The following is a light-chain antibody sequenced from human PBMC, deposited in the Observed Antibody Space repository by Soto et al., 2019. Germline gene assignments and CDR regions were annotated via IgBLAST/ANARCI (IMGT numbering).Light chain of an antibody. CDR3: QQYNNWPRT. V-gene: IGKV3-15*01. J-gene: IGKJ5*01. CDR2: DAS. CDR1: QSISSN. Sequence: EIAMTQSPASLSVSPGKRATLSCRASQSISSNLAWYQQKPGQAPRLLIYDASTRATGIPARFSGSGSGTEFSLTISSLQSEDSAVYFCQQYNNWPRTFGQGTRLEIK.